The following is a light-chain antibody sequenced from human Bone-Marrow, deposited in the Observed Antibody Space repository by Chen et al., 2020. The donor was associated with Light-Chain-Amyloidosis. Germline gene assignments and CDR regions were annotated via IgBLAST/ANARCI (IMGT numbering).Light chain of an antibody. CDR1: TIGSTS. CDR3: QVWDRSSDRPV. CDR2: DDS. J-gene: IGLJ3*02. Sequence: SYVLTQPSSVSVAPGQTATIARGGNTIGSTSVHWYQQTPGQAPLLVVYDDSGRPSGLPERLSGSNSGNTATLTISRVEAGDEADYYCQVWDRSSDRPVFGGGTKLTVL. V-gene: IGLV3-21*02.